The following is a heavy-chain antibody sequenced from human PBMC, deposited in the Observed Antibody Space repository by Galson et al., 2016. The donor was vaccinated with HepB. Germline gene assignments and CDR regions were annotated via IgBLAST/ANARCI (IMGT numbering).Heavy chain of an antibody. Sequence: SLRLSCAASGFAFSNYGMHWVRQAPGKGLEWVAFISSDGTYKYFADSVKGRFIISRDNSKNRLYLQMNFLKLVDTALHYCSRGGFCSGAGCERGNHYYDGLDVWGQGTTVTVSS. D-gene: IGHD2-15*01. V-gene: IGHV3-30*19. J-gene: IGHJ6*02. CDR1: GFAFSNYG. CDR3: SRGGFCSGAGCERGNHYYDGLDV. CDR2: ISSDGTYK.